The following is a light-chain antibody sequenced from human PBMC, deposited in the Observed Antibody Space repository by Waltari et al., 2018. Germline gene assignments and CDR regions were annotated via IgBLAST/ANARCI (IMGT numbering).Light chain of an antibody. CDR2: DVH. CDR1: SGAGGGYNF. J-gene: IGLJ1*01. CDR3: SSYTATGLYV. V-gene: IGLV2-14*03. Sequence: QSALTQPASASWSPGQSITISCTGTSGAGGGYNFVSWYQQYPGDAPKLVIYDVHMRPSGAPDRFSGSKSGNAASLVISGLQAEDEADYYCSSYTATGLYVFGTGTKVTVL.